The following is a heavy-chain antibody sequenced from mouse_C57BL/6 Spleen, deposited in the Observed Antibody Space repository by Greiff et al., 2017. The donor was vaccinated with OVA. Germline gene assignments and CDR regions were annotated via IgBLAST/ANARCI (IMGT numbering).Heavy chain of an antibody. Sequence: VQLQQSGPELVKPGASVKISCKASGYAFSSSWMNWVKQRPGKGLEWIGRIYLGDGDTNYNGKFKGKATLTADKSSSTAYMQLSSLTSEDSAVYFCARGYYYGSSYWYFDVWGTGTTVTVSS. D-gene: IGHD1-1*01. CDR3: ARGYYYGSSYWYFDV. CDR2: IYLGDGDT. CDR1: GYAFSSSW. J-gene: IGHJ1*03. V-gene: IGHV1-82*01.